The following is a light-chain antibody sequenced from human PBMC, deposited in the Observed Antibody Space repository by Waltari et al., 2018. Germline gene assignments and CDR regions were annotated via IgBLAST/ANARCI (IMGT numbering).Light chain of an antibody. Sequence: EIVMTQSPLSLPVTPGEPASISCRPSQSPVHSSGRHYVAWYLQKPGQSPQLLIYLGSNRAPGVPDRFSGSASGTDFTLKISRVEAEDVGIYYCMQGLYTPWTFGQGTKVEIK. J-gene: IGKJ1*01. CDR3: MQGLYTPWT. V-gene: IGKV2-28*01. CDR2: LGS. CDR1: QSPVHSSGRHY.